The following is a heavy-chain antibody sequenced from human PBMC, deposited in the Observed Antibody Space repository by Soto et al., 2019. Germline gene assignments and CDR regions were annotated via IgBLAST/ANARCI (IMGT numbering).Heavy chain of an antibody. J-gene: IGHJ6*02. D-gene: IGHD1-26*01. CDR1: GFTLSSYG. CDR2: ISYDGSNK. Sequence: GGSLRLSCAASGFTLSSYGMHWVRQAPGKGLEWVAVISYDGSNKYYADSVKGRFTISRDNFKKTLYLQMDSLRGEDTAVYYCAKDLSGSWTYTYYYAMDVWGQGTTVTVSS. CDR3: AKDLSGSWTYTYYYAMDV. V-gene: IGHV3-30*18.